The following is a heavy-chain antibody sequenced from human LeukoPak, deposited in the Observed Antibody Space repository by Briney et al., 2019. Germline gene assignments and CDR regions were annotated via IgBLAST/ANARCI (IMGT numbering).Heavy chain of an antibody. D-gene: IGHD3-9*01. CDR3: ARDSFTYDILTGYYPDAFDI. Sequence: GRSLRLSCAASGFTFSSYGMHWVRQAPGKGLEWVAVISYDGSNKYYADSVKGRFTISRDNSKNTLYLQMNSLRAEDTAVYYCARDSFTYDILTGYYPDAFDIWGQGTMVTVSS. CDR1: GFTFSSYG. V-gene: IGHV3-30*03. CDR2: ISYDGSNK. J-gene: IGHJ3*02.